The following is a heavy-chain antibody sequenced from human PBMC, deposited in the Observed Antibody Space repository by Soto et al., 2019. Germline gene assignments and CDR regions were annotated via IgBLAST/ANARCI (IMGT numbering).Heavy chain of an antibody. Sequence: EVQLLESGGGLVQPGGSLRLSCAASGLTFSDYAMSWVRQAPGQGLEWVSAISGSGDRTYYAYSVKGRFTISRDNSKKTLQLQMHSLRAEDTAVYYCTNDHDRGGDDAPPFDYWGQGTLATVSS. V-gene: IGHV3-23*01. J-gene: IGHJ4*02. CDR2: ISGSGDRT. CDR3: TNDHDRGGDDAPPFDY. CDR1: GLTFSDYA. D-gene: IGHD4-17*01.